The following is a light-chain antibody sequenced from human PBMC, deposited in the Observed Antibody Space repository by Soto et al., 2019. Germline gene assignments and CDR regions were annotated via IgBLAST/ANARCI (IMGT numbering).Light chain of an antibody. CDR2: DAS. Sequence: EIVLTQSPATLSLSPGERATLSCRASQSVSSYLAWYQQKPGQAPRLLIYDASNRATGIPARFSGSRSGTDFTLTISSLEPEDFAVYYCQQRSNWAPSGFGGGTKVEIK. CDR3: QQRSNWAPSG. CDR1: QSVSSY. V-gene: IGKV3-11*01. J-gene: IGKJ4*01.